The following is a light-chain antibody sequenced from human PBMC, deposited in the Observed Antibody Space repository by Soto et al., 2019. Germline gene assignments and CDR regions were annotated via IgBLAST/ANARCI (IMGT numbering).Light chain of an antibody. V-gene: IGKV3-20*01. CDR3: QQYGSSPRA. CDR2: GAS. Sequence: EIVLTQSPGTLSLPPGERATLSCRASQSVSSSYLAWYQQKSGQAPRLLIYGASSRATGIPDRFSGSGSGTDFTLTISRLEPEDFAVYYCQQYGSSPRAFGQGTKVEIK. CDR1: QSVSSSY. J-gene: IGKJ1*01.